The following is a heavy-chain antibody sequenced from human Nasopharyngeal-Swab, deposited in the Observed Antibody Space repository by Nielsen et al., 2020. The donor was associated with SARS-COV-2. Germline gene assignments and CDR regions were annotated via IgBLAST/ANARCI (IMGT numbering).Heavy chain of an antibody. Sequence: GESLKISCAVSGLTVGSTYMSWVRQAPGKGLEWVSVTEIGGTTHYADSVKGRFSISRDNSKNTLYLQMNSLRAEDTAVYYCAKDLSVEAEYYFDYWGQGTLVTVSS. CDR3: AKDLSVEAEYYFDY. CDR1: GLTVGSTY. V-gene: IGHV3-53*01. CDR2: TEIGGTT. J-gene: IGHJ4*02.